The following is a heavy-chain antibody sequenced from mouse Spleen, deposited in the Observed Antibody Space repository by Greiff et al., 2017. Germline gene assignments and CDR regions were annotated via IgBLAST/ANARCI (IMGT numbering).Heavy chain of an antibody. Sequence: VHLVESGPGLVAPSQSLSITCTVSGFSLTSYGVHWVRQLPGKGLEWLGVIWAGGSTNYNSALMSRLSISKDNSKSQVFLKMNSLQTDDTAMYYCARGLTATLSYWGQGTLVTVSA. J-gene: IGHJ3*01. CDR2: IWAGGST. V-gene: IGHV2-9*02. CDR3: ARGLTATLSY. D-gene: IGHD1-2*01. CDR1: GFSLTSYG.